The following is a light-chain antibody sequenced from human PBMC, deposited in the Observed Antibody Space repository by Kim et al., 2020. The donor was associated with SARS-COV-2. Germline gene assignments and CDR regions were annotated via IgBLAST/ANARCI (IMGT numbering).Light chain of an antibody. CDR3: QAYDSSLSGSV. CDR1: RPKIGAGYD. CDR2: VNR. V-gene: IGLV1-40*01. J-gene: IGLJ2*01. Sequence: QGVTISCTGSRPKIGAGYDVHWYQQLPGTAPTPIIYVNRNRPSGVPDRFSGSKSGTAASLASTGLQAGDEADYYSQAYDSSLSGSVFGGGTQRPS.